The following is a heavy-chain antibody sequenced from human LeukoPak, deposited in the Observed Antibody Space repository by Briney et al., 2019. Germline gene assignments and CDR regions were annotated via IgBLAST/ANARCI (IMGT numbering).Heavy chain of an antibody. Sequence: ASVKVSCKTSRYTFVNYAMHWVRQAPGQRLEWMGWINAGNGNTKYSQKFQGRVTITWDTSASTAYMELSSLRSEDTAVYYCARYTIAARPGTLPTYYFDYWGQGTLVTVSS. CDR1: RYTFVNYA. J-gene: IGHJ4*02. CDR3: ARYTIAARPGTLPTYYFDY. CDR2: INAGNGNT. V-gene: IGHV1-3*01. D-gene: IGHD6-6*01.